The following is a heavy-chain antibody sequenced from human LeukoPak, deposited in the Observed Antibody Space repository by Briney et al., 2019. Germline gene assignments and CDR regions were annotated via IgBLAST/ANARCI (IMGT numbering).Heavy chain of an antibody. D-gene: IGHD5-18*01. Sequence: GGSLRLSCAASGFTFSSYEMNWVRQAPGKGLEWVSYISSSGSTIYYADSVKGRFTISRDIAKNSLYLQMNSLRAEDTAVYYCARAPGYSYGRAYYYYYMDVWGKGTTVTISS. CDR3: ARAPGYSYGRAYYYYYMDV. J-gene: IGHJ6*03. CDR2: ISSSGSTI. V-gene: IGHV3-48*03. CDR1: GFTFSSYE.